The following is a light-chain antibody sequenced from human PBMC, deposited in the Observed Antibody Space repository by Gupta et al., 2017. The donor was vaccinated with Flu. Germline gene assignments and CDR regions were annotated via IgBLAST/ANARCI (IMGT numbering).Light chain of an antibody. Sequence: DIQMTQSPSSLSASVGDRVTITCRASQSISSSLNWYQQKPGKAPKLLIYAASTFRSGVPSRFSGSGSGTDFTLTISSLQPEDFATYYCQQRDSLPLTFGHGTKVDIK. CDR1: QSISSS. CDR3: QQRDSLPLT. J-gene: IGKJ3*01. V-gene: IGKV1-39*01. CDR2: AAS.